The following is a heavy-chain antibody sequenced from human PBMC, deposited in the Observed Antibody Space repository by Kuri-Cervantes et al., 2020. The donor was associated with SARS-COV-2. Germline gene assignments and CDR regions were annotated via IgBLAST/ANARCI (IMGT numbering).Heavy chain of an antibody. CDR2: IYYSGST. J-gene: IGHJ6*03. D-gene: IGHD3-16*01. V-gene: IGHV4-30-4*08. CDR3: ARGGAEYYYYYMDV. CDR1: GFSLNTSGMC. Sequence: SGPTLVKPTQTLTLTCTFSGFSLNTSGMCVSWIRRPPGKGLEWIGYIYYSGSTYYNPSLKSRVTISVDTSKNQFSLKLSSVTAADTAVYYCARGGAEYYYYYMDVWGKGTTVTVSS.